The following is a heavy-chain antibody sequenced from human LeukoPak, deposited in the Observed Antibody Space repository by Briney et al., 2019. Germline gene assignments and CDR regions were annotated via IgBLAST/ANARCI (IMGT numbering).Heavy chain of an antibody. J-gene: IGHJ5*02. CDR3: ARDPSELWFGELLENNWFDP. D-gene: IGHD3-10*01. CDR1: GYTFTSYY. CDR2: INPSGGST. V-gene: IGHV1-46*01. Sequence: GASVKVSCKASGYTFTSYYMHWVRQAPGQGLEWMGIINPSGGSTSYAQKFQGRVTMTRDTSTSTVYMELSSLRSEDTAVYYCARDPSELWFGELLENNWFDPWGQGTLVTVSS.